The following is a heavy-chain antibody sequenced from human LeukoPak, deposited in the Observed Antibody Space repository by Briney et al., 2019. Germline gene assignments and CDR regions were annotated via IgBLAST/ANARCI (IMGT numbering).Heavy chain of an antibody. CDR2: INHSGST. D-gene: IGHD3-10*01. V-gene: IGHV4-34*01. Sequence: SETLSLTCAVYGGSFSGYYWSWIRQPPGKGLEWIGEINHSGSTNYNPSLKSRVTISVDTSKNQFSLKLSSVTAADTAVYYCVRNMVRGVIISARVYWGQGTLVTVSS. CDR3: VRNMVRGVIISARVY. J-gene: IGHJ4*02. CDR1: GGSFSGYY.